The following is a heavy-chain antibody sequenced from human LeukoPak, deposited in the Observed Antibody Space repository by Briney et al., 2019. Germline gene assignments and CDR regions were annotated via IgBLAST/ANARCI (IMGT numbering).Heavy chain of an antibody. J-gene: IGHJ4*02. D-gene: IGHD2-2*01. CDR1: GGTFSSYA. V-gene: IGHV1-69*04. CDR2: IIPILGIA. Sequence: SVKVSCKASGGTFSSYAISWVRQAPGQGLEWMGRIIPILGIANYAQKFQGRVTITADKSTSTAYMELSSLRSEDTAVYYCARGPFVVVPAAILYFDYWGQGTLVTVSS. CDR3: ARGPFVVVPAAILYFDY.